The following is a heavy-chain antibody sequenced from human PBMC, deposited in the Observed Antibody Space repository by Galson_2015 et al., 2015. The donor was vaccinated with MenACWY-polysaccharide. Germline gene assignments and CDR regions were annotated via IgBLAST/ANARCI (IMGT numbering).Heavy chain of an antibody. Sequence: SLRLSCAASAFTVSSNHMSWVRQAPGEGLEWVSVIYSGGSTYYADSVKGRFTISRDNSKNTLYLQMNSLRAEDTALYYCARLAVDNYFDYWGQGTLVAVSS. D-gene: IGHD6-19*01. J-gene: IGHJ4*02. CDR2: IYSGGST. CDR1: AFTVSSNH. CDR3: ARLAVDNYFDY. V-gene: IGHV3-66*01.